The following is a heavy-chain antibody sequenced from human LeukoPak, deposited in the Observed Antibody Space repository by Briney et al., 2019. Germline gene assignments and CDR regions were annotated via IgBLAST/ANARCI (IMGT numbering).Heavy chain of an antibody. J-gene: IGHJ4*02. CDR1: GFTFSDYY. V-gene: IGHV3-11*01. CDR2: ISSSGSTI. D-gene: IGHD6-13*01. CDR3: ARGYSSSPTEDYFDY. Sequence: GGSLRLSCAASGFTFSDYYMSWIRQAPGKGLEWVSYISSSGSTIYYADSVKGRFTISRDNAKNSLYLQMNSLRAEDTAVYYCARGYSSSPTEDYFDYWGQGTPVTVSS.